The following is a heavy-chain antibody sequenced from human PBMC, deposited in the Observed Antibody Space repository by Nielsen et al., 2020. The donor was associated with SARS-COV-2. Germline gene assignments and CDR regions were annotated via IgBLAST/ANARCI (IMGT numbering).Heavy chain of an antibody. J-gene: IGHJ4*02. Sequence: SLKISCAASGFTFDDYAMHWVRQAPGKGLEWVSGISWNSGSIGYADSVKGRFTISRDNTKNSLYLQMNSLRAEDTALYYCAKVHYGDHAFDYWGQGTLVTVSS. D-gene: IGHD4-17*01. CDR1: GFTFDDYA. CDR3: AKVHYGDHAFDY. CDR2: ISWNSGSI. V-gene: IGHV3-9*01.